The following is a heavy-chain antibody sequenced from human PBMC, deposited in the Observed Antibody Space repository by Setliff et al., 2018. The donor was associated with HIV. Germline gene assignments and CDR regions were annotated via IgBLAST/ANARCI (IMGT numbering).Heavy chain of an antibody. V-gene: IGHV1-46*01. CDR2: ISPFDDTT. J-gene: IGHJ1*01. D-gene: IGHD3-22*01. Sequence: ASVKVSCKASGGTFSNYGMSWVRQAPGQGLEWMGIISPFDDTTNYAQKFQGRVTTTRDTSTNTVYMELSSLRSEDSAVYYCVRAYDQDFLHWGQGTVVTVSS. CDR3: VRAYDQDFLH. CDR1: GGTFSNYG.